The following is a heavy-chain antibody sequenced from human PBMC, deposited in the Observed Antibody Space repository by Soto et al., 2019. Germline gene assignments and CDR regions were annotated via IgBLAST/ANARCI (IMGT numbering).Heavy chain of an antibody. CDR2: IYYSGST. CDR1: GGSISSYY. CDR3: ARESSDCSGGSCYAIDYYYMDV. D-gene: IGHD2-15*01. J-gene: IGHJ6*03. Sequence: SETLSLTCTVSGGSISSYYWSWIRQPPGKGLEWIGYIYYSGSTNYNPSLKSRVTISVDTSKNQFSLKLSSVTAADTAVYYCARESSDCSGGSCYAIDYYYMDVCGKGITVTVSS. V-gene: IGHV4-59*01.